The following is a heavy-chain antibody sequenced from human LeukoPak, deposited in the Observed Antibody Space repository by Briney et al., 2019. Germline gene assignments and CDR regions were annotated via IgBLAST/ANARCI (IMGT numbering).Heavy chain of an antibody. CDR2: ISSSGSTI. Sequence: PGGSLRLSCAASGFTFSSYSMKWVRQAPGKGLEWVSYISSSGSTIYYAESVKGRFTISRDNAKNSLYLQMNSLRAEDTAVYYCARGRGYSYDTDYWGQGTLVTVSS. CDR3: ARGRGYSYDTDY. D-gene: IGHD5-18*01. J-gene: IGHJ4*02. CDR1: GFTFSSYS. V-gene: IGHV3-48*01.